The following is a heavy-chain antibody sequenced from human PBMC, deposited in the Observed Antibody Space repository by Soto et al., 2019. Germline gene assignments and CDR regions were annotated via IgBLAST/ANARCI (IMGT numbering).Heavy chain of an antibody. D-gene: IGHD2-2*03. Sequence: SETLSLTCTVSGGSVSSNSYSWGWIRQSPGKGLEWIGTIYSSENTYYNPSLLSRVTISVDTSKNEFSLRLSSVTAADTAVYYCARLNGYCVNTYCHGYYGMDVWSQGTTVTVSS. J-gene: IGHJ6*02. CDR1: GGSVSSNSYS. V-gene: IGHV4-39*01. CDR3: ARLNGYCVNTYCHGYYGMDV. CDR2: IYSSENT.